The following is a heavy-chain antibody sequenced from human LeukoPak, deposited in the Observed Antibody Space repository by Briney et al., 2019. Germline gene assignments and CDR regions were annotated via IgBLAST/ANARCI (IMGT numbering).Heavy chain of an antibody. J-gene: IGHJ4*02. CDR3: ARESPTTVTYFDY. CDR2: TYSGGTT. V-gene: IGHV3-66*01. D-gene: IGHD4-17*01. Sequence: GGSLRLSCAASGFSVTSNHMTWVRQAPGEGLEWVSVTYSGGTTYYAGSVKDRFTSSRDNSKNTLYLQMNSLRVEDTAVYYCARESPTTVTYFDYWGQGTLVTVSS. CDR1: GFSVTSNH.